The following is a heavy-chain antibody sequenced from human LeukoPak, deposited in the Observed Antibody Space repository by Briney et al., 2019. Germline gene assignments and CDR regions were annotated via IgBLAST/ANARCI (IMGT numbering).Heavy chain of an antibody. CDR1: GFTFSSYA. CDR3: AKDLDYYGSGSPDY. V-gene: IGHV3-23*01. Sequence: GGSLRLSCAASGFTFSSYAMSWVRQAPGKGLEWVSAISGSGGSTYNADSVKGRFTISRDNSKNTLYLQMNSLRAEDTAVYYCAKDLDYYGSGSPDYWGQGTLVTVSS. CDR2: ISGSGGST. J-gene: IGHJ4*02. D-gene: IGHD3-10*01.